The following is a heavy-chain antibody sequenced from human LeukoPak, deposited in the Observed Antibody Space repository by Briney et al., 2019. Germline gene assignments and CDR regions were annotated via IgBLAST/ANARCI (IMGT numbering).Heavy chain of an antibody. Sequence: PGGSLRLSCAASGFTVSSNYVSWVRQAPGKGLEWVSVIYSGGSTYYADSVKGRFTISRDNSKNTLYLQMNSLRAEDTAVYYCAREARYGSGSYRPYFDYWGQGTLVTVSS. J-gene: IGHJ4*02. CDR2: IYSGGST. CDR3: AREARYGSGSYRPYFDY. CDR1: GFTVSSNY. D-gene: IGHD3-10*01. V-gene: IGHV3-66*01.